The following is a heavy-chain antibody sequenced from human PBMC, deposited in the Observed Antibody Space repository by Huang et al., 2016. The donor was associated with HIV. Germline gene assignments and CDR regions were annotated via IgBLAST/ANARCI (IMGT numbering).Heavy chain of an antibody. J-gene: IGHJ4*02. Sequence: QVQLVQSGAEVKNPGASVRVSCKASGYTFTDSNIHWVRQAPGQGLEGRGGINPKRGGTSYAQRFQGRITMTRDTTISTVHMDLRRIQSDDTAVYFCARDWSFGSSTSPADWGQGTLVTVSS. V-gene: IGHV1-2*02. CDR2: INPKRGGT. D-gene: IGHD6-6*01. CDR1: GYTFTDSN. CDR3: ARDWSFGSSTSPAD.